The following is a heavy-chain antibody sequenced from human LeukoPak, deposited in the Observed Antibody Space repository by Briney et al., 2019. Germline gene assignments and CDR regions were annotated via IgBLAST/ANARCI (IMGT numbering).Heavy chain of an antibody. D-gene: IGHD5-18*01. CDR3: ARVSYGPTPPFYYYYMDV. V-gene: IGHV1-2*02. CDR1: GYTFTGYY. Sequence: ASVKVSCKASGYTFTGYYMHWVRQAPGQGLEWMGWINPNSGGTNYAQKFQGRVTMTRDTSISTAYMELSRLRSDDTAVYYCARVSYGPTPPFYYYYMDVWGKGTTVTVSS. J-gene: IGHJ6*03. CDR2: INPNSGGT.